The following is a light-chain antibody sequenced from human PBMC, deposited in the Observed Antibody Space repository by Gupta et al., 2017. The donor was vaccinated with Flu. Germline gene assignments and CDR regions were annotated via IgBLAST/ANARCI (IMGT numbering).Light chain of an antibody. CDR3: QQRSNWPPT. J-gene: IGKJ2*01. V-gene: IGKV3-11*01. CDR2: DAS. Sequence: EIVLTQSPATLSLSPGERATLSCRASQSVSSYLAWYQQKPGQAPRLLIYDASNRATGIPARFSRSGSGTDFTLTISSLEPEDFAVYYCQQRSNWPPTFGQGTKLGIK. CDR1: QSVSSY.